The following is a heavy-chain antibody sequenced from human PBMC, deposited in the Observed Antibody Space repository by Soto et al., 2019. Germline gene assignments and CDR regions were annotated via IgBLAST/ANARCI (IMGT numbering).Heavy chain of an antibody. V-gene: IGHV3-23*01. J-gene: IGHJ3*01. D-gene: IGHD3-22*01. Sequence: EVQLLESGGGLVHPGGSLRLSCEVSEFTFSSYAMRWVRQAPGKGLEWVSSISGSGVSTYYGDSVKGRFTISRDNSKNTLYLQMNSLRVEDTAMYYCAKDRGVVVVVTTGGAFDLWGQGTMVTGSS. CDR3: AKDRGVVVVVTTGGAFDL. CDR2: ISGSGVST. CDR1: EFTFSSYA.